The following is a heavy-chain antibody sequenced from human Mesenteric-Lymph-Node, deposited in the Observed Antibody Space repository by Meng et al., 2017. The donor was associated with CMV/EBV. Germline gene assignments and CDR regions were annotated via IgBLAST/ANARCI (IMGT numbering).Heavy chain of an antibody. CDR1: GFTLSSYT. D-gene: IGHD3-22*01. V-gene: IGHV3-23*01. CDR2: LRGSDGST. Sequence: GESLKISCAASGFTLSSYTMTWVRQVPGKGLEWVSSLRGSDGSTYHADSVKGRFTISRDNSKNTLYLQMNSLRAEDTAVYYCAKDSIDYYDSSGYSDYWGQGTLVTVSS. J-gene: IGHJ4*02. CDR3: AKDSIDYYDSSGYSDY.